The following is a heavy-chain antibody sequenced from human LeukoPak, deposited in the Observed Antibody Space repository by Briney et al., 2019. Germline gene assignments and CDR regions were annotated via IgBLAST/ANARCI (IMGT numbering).Heavy chain of an antibody. Sequence: GGSLRLSCAASGFTLSSYGMHWVRQAPGKGLEWVAFIRYDGSNKYYADSVKGRFTISRDNSKNTLYLQMNSLRAEDTAVYYCAVLWFGETIRPRGNNWFDPWGQGTLVTVSS. J-gene: IGHJ5*02. CDR3: AVLWFGETIRPRGNNWFDP. CDR1: GFTLSSYG. V-gene: IGHV3-30*02. CDR2: IRYDGSNK. D-gene: IGHD3-10*01.